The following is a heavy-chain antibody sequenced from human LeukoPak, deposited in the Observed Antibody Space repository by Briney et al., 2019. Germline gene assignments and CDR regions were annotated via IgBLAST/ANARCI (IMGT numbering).Heavy chain of an antibody. J-gene: IGHJ4*02. V-gene: IGHV4-39*01. CDR2: IYYSGST. CDR1: GGSISSSSYY. D-gene: IGHD6-19*01. Sequence: SETLSLTGTVSGGSISSSSYYWGWIRQPPGKGLEWIGSIYYSGSTYYNPSLKSRVTISVDTSKNQFSLKLSSVTAADTAVYYCASPRIAVAGVYFDYWGQGTLVTVSS. CDR3: ASPRIAVAGVYFDY.